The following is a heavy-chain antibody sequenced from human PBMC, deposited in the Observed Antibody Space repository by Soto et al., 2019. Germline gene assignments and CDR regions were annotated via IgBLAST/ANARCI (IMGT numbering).Heavy chain of an antibody. CDR3: AKDGPGYDFWSGYYFDY. D-gene: IGHD3-3*01. CDR2: ISGSGGST. Sequence: GGSLRLSCAASGFTFSSYAMSWVRQAPGKGLEWVSAISGSGGSTYYADSVKGRFTISRDNSKNTLYLKMNSLRAEDKAVYYCAKDGPGYDFWSGYYFDYWGQGTLVTVSS. V-gene: IGHV3-23*01. J-gene: IGHJ4*02. CDR1: GFTFSSYA.